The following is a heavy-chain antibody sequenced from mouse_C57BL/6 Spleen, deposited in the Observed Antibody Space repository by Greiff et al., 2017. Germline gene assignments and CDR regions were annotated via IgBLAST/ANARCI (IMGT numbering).Heavy chain of an antibody. D-gene: IGHD3-2*02. Sequence: QVQLQQPGAELVRPGSSVKLSCKASGYTFTSYWMHWVKQRPIQGLEWIGNIDPSDSETHYNQKFKDKATLTVDKSSSTAYMQLSSLTSEDSAVYCCARDSSGYGGFDYWGQGTTLTVSS. J-gene: IGHJ2*01. CDR2: IDPSDSET. CDR1: GYTFTSYW. V-gene: IGHV1-52*01. CDR3: ARDSSGYGGFDY.